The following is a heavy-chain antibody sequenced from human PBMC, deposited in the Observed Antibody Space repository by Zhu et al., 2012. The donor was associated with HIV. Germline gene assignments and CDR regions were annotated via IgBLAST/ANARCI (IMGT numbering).Heavy chain of an antibody. V-gene: IGHV4-59*01. Sequence: QVQLQESGPGLVKSSETLSLICTVSGGSISNYYWSWIRQPPGKGLEWIGYIYYNGNTNYNPSLKSRVSISVDTSKNHFSLKLNSVTPADTAVYYCTKLHTRRHEEFDPWGPEPWSTVSS. J-gene: IGHJ5*02. CDR2: IYYNGNT. D-gene: IGHD4-23*01. CDR3: TKLHTRRHEEFDP. CDR1: GGSISNYY.